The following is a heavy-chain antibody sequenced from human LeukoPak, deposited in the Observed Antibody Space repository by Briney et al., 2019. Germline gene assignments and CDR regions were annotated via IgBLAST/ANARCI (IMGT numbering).Heavy chain of an antibody. Sequence: GESLKISCKGSGYSFTSYWISWVRQMPGKGLEWMGRIDPSDSYTNYSPSFQCHVTISADKSISTAYLQWSSLKAADTAIYYWARPGGGSFDYWGQGTLVTVSS. CDR3: ARPGGGSFDY. CDR1: GYSFTSYW. J-gene: IGHJ4*02. CDR2: IDPSDSYT. D-gene: IGHD3-10*01. V-gene: IGHV5-10-1*01.